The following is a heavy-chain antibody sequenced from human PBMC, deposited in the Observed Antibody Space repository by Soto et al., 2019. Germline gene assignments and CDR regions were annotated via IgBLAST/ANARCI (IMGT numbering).Heavy chain of an antibody. V-gene: IGHV3-23*01. J-gene: IGHJ4*02. D-gene: IGHD3-9*01. CDR1: GFTFSSYA. CDR3: AKVFFLGDILTGSCLDY. CDR2: ISGSGGST. Sequence: GGSLRLSCAASGFTFSSYAMSWVRQAPGKGLEWVSAISGSGGSTYYADSVKGRFTISRDNSKNTLYLQMNSLRAEDTAVYYCAKVFFLGDILTGSCLDYWGQGTLVTVSS.